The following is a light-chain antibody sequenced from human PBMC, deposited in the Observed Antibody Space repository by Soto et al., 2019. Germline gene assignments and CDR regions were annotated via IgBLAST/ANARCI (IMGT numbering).Light chain of an antibody. CDR2: GAS. Sequence: EIVLTQSPGTLSLSPGDRATLSCRASQSVSSSYLAWYQHKPGQAPRLLIYGASSRATGIPDRFSGSGSGTEFTLTIIRLEPADFAVYYCQQYGSSPHTFGQGTKLEIK. CDR1: QSVSSSY. J-gene: IGKJ2*01. CDR3: QQYGSSPHT. V-gene: IGKV3-20*01.